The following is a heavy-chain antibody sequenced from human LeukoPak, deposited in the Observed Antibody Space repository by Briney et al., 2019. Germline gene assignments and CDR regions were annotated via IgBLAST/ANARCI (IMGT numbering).Heavy chain of an antibody. J-gene: IGHJ5*02. V-gene: IGHV4-34*01. D-gene: IGHD6-13*01. CDR3: ARRRSSWSRKYNWFDP. CDR2: INHSGST. CDR1: GFTFRNYG. Sequence: PGGSLRLSCAVSGFTFRNYGMSWIRQPPGKGLEWIGEINHSGSTNYNPSLKRRVTISVDTSKNQFSLKLSSVTAADTAVYYCARRRSSWSRKYNWFDPWGQGTLVTVSS.